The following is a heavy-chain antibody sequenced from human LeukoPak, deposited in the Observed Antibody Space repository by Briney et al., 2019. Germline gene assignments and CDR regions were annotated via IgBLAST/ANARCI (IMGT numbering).Heavy chain of an antibody. CDR3: ARQGFGLQLWFFDY. CDR1: GGSFSGYY. Sequence: SETLSLTCAVYGGSFSGYYWSWIRQPPGKGLEWIGEINHSGSTNYNPSLKSRVTISVDTSKNQFSLKLSSVTAADTAVYYCARQGFGLQLWFFDYWGQGTLVTVSS. V-gene: IGHV4-34*01. J-gene: IGHJ4*02. CDR2: INHSGST. D-gene: IGHD5-18*01.